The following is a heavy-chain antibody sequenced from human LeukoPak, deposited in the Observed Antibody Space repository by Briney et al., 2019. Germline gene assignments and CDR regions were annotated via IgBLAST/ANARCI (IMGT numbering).Heavy chain of an antibody. V-gene: IGHV3-23*01. CDR1: GFTFSSYA. Sequence: GGSLRLSCAASGFTFSSYAMSWVRQAPGKGLEWVSAISGSGGSTYYADSVKGRFTISRDNSKNTLYLQMNSLRAEDTAVYYCAKELRITIFGVVIIGYYGMDVWGQGTTVTVSS. J-gene: IGHJ6*02. CDR3: AKELRITIFGVVIIGYYGMDV. D-gene: IGHD3-3*01. CDR2: ISGSGGST.